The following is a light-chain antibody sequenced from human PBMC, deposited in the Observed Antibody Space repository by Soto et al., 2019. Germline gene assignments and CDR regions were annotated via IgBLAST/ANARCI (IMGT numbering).Light chain of an antibody. J-gene: IGKJ2*01. CDR2: GTS. Sequence: ENVLTQSPGTLSLSPGERATLSCRASQSVDSSYLAWYQQKPGQAPRLLIYGTSSRATGIPDRFSGSGSGTDFTLTINRLEPEDFAVYYCQQYSNSLYTFGQGTKLEIK. CDR1: QSVDSSY. V-gene: IGKV3-20*01. CDR3: QQYSNSLYT.